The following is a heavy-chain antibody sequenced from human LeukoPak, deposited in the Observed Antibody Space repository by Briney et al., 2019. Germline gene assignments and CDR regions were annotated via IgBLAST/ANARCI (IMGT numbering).Heavy chain of an antibody. J-gene: IGHJ3*02. CDR3: ARDGPNYDFWSGYSIGGVDAFDI. CDR1: GGSISSYY. CDR2: IYYSGST. V-gene: IGHV4-59*01. D-gene: IGHD3-3*01. Sequence: SETLSLTCTVSGGSISSYYWSWIRQPPGKGLEWIGYIYYSGSTNYNPSLKSRVTISVDTSKNQFSLKLSSVTAADTAVYYCARDGPNYDFWSGYSIGGVDAFDIWGQGTMVTVSS.